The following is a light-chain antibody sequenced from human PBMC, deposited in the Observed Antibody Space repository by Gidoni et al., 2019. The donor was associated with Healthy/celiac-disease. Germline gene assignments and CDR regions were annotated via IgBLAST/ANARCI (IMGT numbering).Light chain of an antibody. CDR1: QSVSNSY. CDR2: GAS. CDR3: QQYGSSPRGT. V-gene: IGKV3-20*01. Sequence: EIVLTQSPGTLSLSPGESATLSCRASQSVSNSYLAWYQQKPGQAPRLLIYGASSRATGIPDRFSGSGSGTDFTLTISRLEPEDFAVYYCQQYGSSPRGTFGQGTKVEIK. J-gene: IGKJ1*01.